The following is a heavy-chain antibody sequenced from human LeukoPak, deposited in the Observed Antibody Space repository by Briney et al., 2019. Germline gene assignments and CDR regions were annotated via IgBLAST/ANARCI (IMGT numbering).Heavy chain of an antibody. Sequence: PGGSLRLSCEASGFTFSSYAMGWVRQAPGKGLEWVSVTSESGGSTHYADSVKGRFAISRDNSKNTLYLQMNSLRAEDTAVYYCAKELRRYSIDYWGQGTLVSVSS. CDR2: TSESGGST. CDR1: GFTFSSYA. CDR3: AKELRRYSIDY. J-gene: IGHJ4*02. V-gene: IGHV3-23*01. D-gene: IGHD2-21*01.